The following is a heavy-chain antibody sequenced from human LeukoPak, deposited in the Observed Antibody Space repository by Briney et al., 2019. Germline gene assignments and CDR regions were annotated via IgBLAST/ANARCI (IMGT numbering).Heavy chain of an antibody. CDR2: IYTGGNT. CDR1: GFTVDSNY. CDR3: ARGDDSGYYDYFDY. V-gene: IGHV3-53*01. D-gene: IGHD3-22*01. Sequence: GGSLRLSCAASGFTVDSNYLSWVRQASGKGLEWVSTIYTGGNTYYAASVKGRFTISRDFSKNTVFLHMNSLRAEDTAMYYCARGDDSGYYDYFDYWGQGTLVTVSS. J-gene: IGHJ4*02.